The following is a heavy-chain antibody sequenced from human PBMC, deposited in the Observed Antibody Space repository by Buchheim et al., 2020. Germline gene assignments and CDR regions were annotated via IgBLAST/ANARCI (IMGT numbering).Heavy chain of an antibody. CDR1: GGSISSYY. J-gene: IGHJ6*02. CDR3: ARDSWFFGVVDSYGMDV. V-gene: IGHV4-59*01. Sequence: QVQLQESGPGLVKPSETLSLTCTVSGGSISSYYWSWIRQPPGKGLEWIGYIYYSGSTNYNPSLKSRVTISVDTSKNQFSLKLSSVTAADTAVYYCARDSWFFGVVDSYGMDVWGQGTT. CDR2: IYYSGST. D-gene: IGHD2-21*01.